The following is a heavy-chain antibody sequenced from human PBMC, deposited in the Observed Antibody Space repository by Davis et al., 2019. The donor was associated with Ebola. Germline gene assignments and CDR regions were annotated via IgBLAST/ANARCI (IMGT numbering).Heavy chain of an antibody. J-gene: IGHJ4*02. D-gene: IGHD6-19*01. CDR3: ARDTAMAGTGPHFDF. CDR2: ISSSSSYI. Sequence: GESLKISCAASGFTFSSYSMNWVRQAPGKGLEWVSSISSSSSYIYYADSVKGRFTISRDNAKNSLYLQMNSLRTEDTAVYYCARDTAMAGTGPHFDFWGLGTLVTVSS. V-gene: IGHV3-21*01. CDR1: GFTFSSYS.